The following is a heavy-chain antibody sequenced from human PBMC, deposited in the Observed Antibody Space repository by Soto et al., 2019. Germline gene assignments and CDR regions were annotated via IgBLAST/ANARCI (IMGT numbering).Heavy chain of an antibody. Sequence: PGEPLGISCRGSGYSCAGYWVGWVRQMPGKGLEWMGIIYPGDSDTRYSPSFQGQVTISADKSISTAYLQWSSLKASDTAMYYCARCHDYGDYAGYWGQGTLVTVSS. CDR3: ARCHDYGDYAGY. D-gene: IGHD4-17*01. V-gene: IGHV5-51*01. J-gene: IGHJ4*02. CDR1: GYSCAGYW. CDR2: IYPGDSDT.